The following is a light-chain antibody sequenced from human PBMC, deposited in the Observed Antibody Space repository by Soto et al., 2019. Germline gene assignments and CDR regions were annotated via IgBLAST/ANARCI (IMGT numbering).Light chain of an antibody. CDR1: QPISKN. Sequence: DIQMTQSPSSLSASVGDRVTITCRASQPISKNLNWYQQRPGKPPNLLIYASSSVQRGVPRRFSGGGSGTEFTLTITSLQPEDFATYYCQQTDSTPITFGQGTRLEIK. CDR3: QQTDSTPIT. CDR2: ASS. J-gene: IGKJ5*01. V-gene: IGKV1-39*01.